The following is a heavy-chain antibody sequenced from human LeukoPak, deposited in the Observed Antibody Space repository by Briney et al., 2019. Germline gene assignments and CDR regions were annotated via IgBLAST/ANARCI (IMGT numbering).Heavy chain of an antibody. CDR2: INPDSGGT. Sequence: GASVKVSCKASGYTFTGSYLHWVRQAPGQGLEWMGWINPDSGGTKSAQKFQGRVTMTRDTSISTAYMELSRLRSEDTAVYYCARDLRDGFNLPYYYYYAMGVWGQGTTVTVSS. V-gene: IGHV1-2*02. D-gene: IGHD5-24*01. CDR3: ARDLRDGFNLPYYYYYAMGV. CDR1: GYTFTGSY. J-gene: IGHJ6*02.